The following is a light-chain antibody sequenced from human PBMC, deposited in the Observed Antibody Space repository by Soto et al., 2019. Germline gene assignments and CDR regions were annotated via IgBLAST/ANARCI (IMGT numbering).Light chain of an antibody. CDR3: QQYNNWPPWT. CDR2: GAS. CDR1: QSVSSN. J-gene: IGKJ1*01. V-gene: IGKV3-15*01. Sequence: EIVMPQSPATLSVSPGERATLSCRASQSVSSNLAWYQQKPGQAPRLLIYGASTRATGIPARFSGSGSGTEFTLTISSLQSEDFAVYYCQQYNNWPPWTFGQGTKVYIK.